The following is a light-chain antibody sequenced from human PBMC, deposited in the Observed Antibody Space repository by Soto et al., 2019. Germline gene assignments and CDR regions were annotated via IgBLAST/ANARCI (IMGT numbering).Light chain of an antibody. J-gene: IGLJ1*01. V-gene: IGLV1-40*01. Sequence: QSVLTQPPSVSGAPGQRVTISCTGITSNIGAGYDVNWYQQLPGTAPKLLIYGNSNRPSGVPDRFSGSKSGTSASLAITVLQAEDEADYYCQSYDSSLSGLVFGTGTKLTVL. CDR2: GNS. CDR3: QSYDSSLSGLV. CDR1: TSNIGAGYD.